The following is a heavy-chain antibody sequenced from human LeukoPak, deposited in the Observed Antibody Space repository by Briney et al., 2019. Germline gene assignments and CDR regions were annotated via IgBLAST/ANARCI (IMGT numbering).Heavy chain of an antibody. CDR3: AARQDSSSWYNFDY. Sequence: ASVKVSCKASGYTFTSYDINWERQATGQGLEWMGWMNPNSGNTGYAQKFQGRVTMTRNTSISTAYMELRSLRSEDTAVYYCAARQDSSSWYNFDYWGQGTLVTVSS. V-gene: IGHV1-8*01. CDR2: MNPNSGNT. CDR1: GYTFTSYD. J-gene: IGHJ4*02. D-gene: IGHD6-13*01.